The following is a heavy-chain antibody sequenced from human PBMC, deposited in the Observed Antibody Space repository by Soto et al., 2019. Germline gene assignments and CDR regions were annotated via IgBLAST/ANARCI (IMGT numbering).Heavy chain of an antibody. V-gene: IGHV1-8*01. D-gene: IGHD3-16*01. Sequence: ASVKVSCKASGYTLTSYDINWVRQATGQGLEWMGWMNPNSGNTGYAQKFQGRVTMTRNTSISTAYMKLSSLRSEDTAVYYCARGTFTSSAFDIWGQGTMVTVSS. CDR3: ARGTFTSSAFDI. J-gene: IGHJ3*02. CDR2: MNPNSGNT. CDR1: GYTLTSYD.